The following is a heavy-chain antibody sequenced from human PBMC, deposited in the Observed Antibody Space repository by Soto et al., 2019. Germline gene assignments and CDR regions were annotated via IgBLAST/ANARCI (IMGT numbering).Heavy chain of an antibody. D-gene: IGHD2-21*01. CDR1: GFTFSNYW. J-gene: IGHJ5*02. Sequence: PGGSLRLSCAASGFTFSNYWMSWVRQAPGKWLEWVANIKEDGSERNYVDSVKGRFTISRDNAENSLYLQMNSLRAEDTAVYYCSSARHIGPWGQGTLVNVSS. CDR2: IKEDGSER. CDR3: SSARHIGP. V-gene: IGHV3-7*01.